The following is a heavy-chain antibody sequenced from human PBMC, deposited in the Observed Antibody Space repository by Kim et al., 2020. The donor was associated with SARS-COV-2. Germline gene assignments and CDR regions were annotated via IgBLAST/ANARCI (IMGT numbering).Heavy chain of an antibody. Sequence: SVKVSCKASGGTFSSYAISWVRQAPGQGLEWMGGIIPIFGTANYAQKFQGRVTITADESTSTAYMELSSLRSEDTAVYYCARSGVLERRVNYYYYYGMDVWGQGTTVTVSS. CDR2: IIPIFGTA. CDR3: ARSGVLERRVNYYYYYGMDV. V-gene: IGHV1-69*13. J-gene: IGHJ6*02. D-gene: IGHD1-1*01. CDR1: GGTFSSYA.